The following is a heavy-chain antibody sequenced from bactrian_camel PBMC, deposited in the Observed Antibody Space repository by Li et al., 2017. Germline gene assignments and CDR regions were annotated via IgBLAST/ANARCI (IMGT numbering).Heavy chain of an antibody. CDR3: AAEGYDGSCRVGGQFDY. V-gene: IGHV3S54*01. CDR1: SNEYRTYC. Sequence: HVQLVESGGGAVQAGGSLNLSCTASSNEYRTYCMAWFRQVPGKDREGVAAIFSGGPYTYYADWVKGRFTMSQDADKNTLYLQMNNLKPEDTGMYYCAAEGYDGSCRVGGQFDYWGQGTQVTVS. D-gene: IGHD6*01. J-gene: IGHJ4*01. CDR2: IFSGGPYT.